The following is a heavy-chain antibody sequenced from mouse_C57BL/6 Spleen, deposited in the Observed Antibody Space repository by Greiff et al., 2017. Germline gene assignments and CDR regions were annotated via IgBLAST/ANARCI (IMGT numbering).Heavy chain of an antibody. V-gene: IGHV1-82*01. J-gene: IGHJ3*01. CDR3: ARVDYDYDLWFAY. CDR2: IYPGDGDT. CDR1: GYAFSSSW. Sequence: VQLQQSGPELVKPGASVKISCKASGYAFSSSWMNWVKQRPGKGLEWIGRIYPGDGDTNYNGKFKGKATLTADKSSSTAYMQLSSLTSEDSAVYFCARVDYDYDLWFAYWGQGTLVTVSA. D-gene: IGHD2-4*01.